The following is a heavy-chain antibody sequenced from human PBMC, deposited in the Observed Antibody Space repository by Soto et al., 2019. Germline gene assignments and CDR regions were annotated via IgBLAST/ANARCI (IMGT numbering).Heavy chain of an antibody. Sequence: LSLTCAVSGGSFTSNNWWTWVRQPPGQGLEWIGEIYRTGSTNYNPSLKSRVTTSLNKSENQFSLKVTSLTAADTAVYYCASRDPGTSVDYWGQGTLVTVSS. CDR3: ASRDPGTSVDY. CDR2: IYRTGST. V-gene: IGHV4-4*02. D-gene: IGHD1-7*01. J-gene: IGHJ4*02. CDR1: GGSFTSNNW.